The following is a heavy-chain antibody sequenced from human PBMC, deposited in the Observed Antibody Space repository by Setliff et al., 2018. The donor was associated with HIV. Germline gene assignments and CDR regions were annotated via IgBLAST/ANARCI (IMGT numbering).Heavy chain of an antibody. D-gene: IGHD2-21*02. Sequence: SETLSLTCTVSGDSISNTSYYWTWIRQPAGKGLEWVGHIYSSEITNYSPSINSRLTISVDTSRNQFSLKLSSMTAADTAVYYCATVPNGGHGYWWGPINMWGKGTMVTVSS. CDR1: GDSISNTSYY. CDR2: IYSSEIT. V-gene: IGHV4-61*09. CDR3: ATVPNGGHGYWWGPINM. J-gene: IGHJ3*02.